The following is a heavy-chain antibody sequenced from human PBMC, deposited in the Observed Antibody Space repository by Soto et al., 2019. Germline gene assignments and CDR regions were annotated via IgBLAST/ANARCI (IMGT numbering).Heavy chain of an antibody. CDR1: GFTFSSYA. V-gene: IGHV3-23*01. CDR3: AKDLYEYCSSTSCYAFDY. Sequence: PGGSLRLSCAASGFTFSSYAMSWVRQAPGKGLEWVSAISGSGGSTYYADSVKGRFTISRDNSKNTLYLQMNSLRAEDTAVYYCAKDLYEYCSSTSCYAFDYWGQGTLVTVSS. CDR2: ISGSGGST. J-gene: IGHJ4*02. D-gene: IGHD2-2*01.